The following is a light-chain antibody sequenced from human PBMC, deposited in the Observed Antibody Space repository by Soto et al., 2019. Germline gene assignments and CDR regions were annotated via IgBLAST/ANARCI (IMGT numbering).Light chain of an antibody. Sequence: EIVLTQSPGTLSLSSGERATLSCRASQSVRSNYLAWYQQKPGQAPRLLTYGASSRATGIPDRFGGSGYGTDFTLTISRLEPEDFAVYYCQQYASSPLTFGGGTKVEIK. CDR3: QQYASSPLT. J-gene: IGKJ4*01. CDR2: GAS. CDR1: QSVRSNY. V-gene: IGKV3-20*01.